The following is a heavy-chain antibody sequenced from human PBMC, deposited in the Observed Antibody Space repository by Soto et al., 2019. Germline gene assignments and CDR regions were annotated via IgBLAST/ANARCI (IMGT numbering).Heavy chain of an antibody. CDR2: ISDSGATT. Sequence: GCLRLYCAASGFRFGENAMSWVRQAPGKGLEWVSGISDSGATTYYADSVRGRFTISRDNSKNTLYLQMKSLRAEDSASYYCAKEDTSSGSLDYWGQGALVTVS. CDR1: GFRFGENA. J-gene: IGHJ4*02. D-gene: IGHD6-19*01. V-gene: IGHV3-23*01. CDR3: AKEDTSSGSLDY.